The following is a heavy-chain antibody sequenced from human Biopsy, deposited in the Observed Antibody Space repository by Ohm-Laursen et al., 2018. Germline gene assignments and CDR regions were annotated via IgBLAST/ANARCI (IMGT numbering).Heavy chain of an antibody. J-gene: IGHJ5*02. CDR3: ARHPTGSWFDP. Sequence: PSETLSLTCTVSGGSISSSTTYYWAWLRQPPGKGLEWIGSIYNTETTFYNPSLKSRVTISVDTSTNQFSLKVSSVTAADTALYFCARHPTGSWFDPWGHGTLVTVSS. CDR1: GGSISSSTTYY. CDR2: IYNTETT. V-gene: IGHV4-39*01.